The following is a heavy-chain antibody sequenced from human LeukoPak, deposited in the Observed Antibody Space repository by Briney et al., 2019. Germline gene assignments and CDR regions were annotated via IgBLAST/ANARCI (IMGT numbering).Heavy chain of an antibody. J-gene: IGHJ4*02. Sequence: GSLRLSCAASGFTFSSYAMSWVRQAPGKGLEWVSLINDSGGNTYYADSVKGRFTISRDNSKNTLFLQMSSLRVEDTAVYYCAKTSAGIRGGYFDYWGQGTLVTVSS. CDR1: GFTFSSYA. V-gene: IGHV3-23*01. CDR3: AKTSAGIRGGYFDY. CDR2: INDSGGNT. D-gene: IGHD3-10*01.